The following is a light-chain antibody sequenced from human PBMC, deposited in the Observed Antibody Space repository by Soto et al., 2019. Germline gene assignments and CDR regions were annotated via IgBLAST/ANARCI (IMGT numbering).Light chain of an antibody. Sequence: DIVMTQSPDSLAVSLGERATIHCKSSQSLLYNSNNENYLAWYQQKPGQPPRLLIYWASYRASGVPDRFSGSGSGTDFSLTVNSLQAEDLATYHCQQYYTSPTTFGQGTRLEMK. CDR3: QQYYTSPTT. V-gene: IGKV4-1*01. CDR2: WAS. J-gene: IGKJ2*01. CDR1: QSLLYNSNNENY.